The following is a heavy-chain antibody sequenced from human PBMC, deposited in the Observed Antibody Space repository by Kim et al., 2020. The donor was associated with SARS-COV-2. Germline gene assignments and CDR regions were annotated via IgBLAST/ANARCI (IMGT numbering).Heavy chain of an antibody. CDR2: INPNSGGT. CDR3: ASLPPASITMVRVDAFDI. J-gene: IGHJ3*02. Sequence: ASVKVSCKASGYTFTGYYMHWVRQAPGQGLEWMGRINPNSGGTNYAQKFQGRVTMTRDTSISTAYMELSRLRSDDTAVYYWASLPPASITMVRVDAFDIWGQGTMVTVSS. D-gene: IGHD3-10*01. V-gene: IGHV1-2*06. CDR1: GYTFTGYY.